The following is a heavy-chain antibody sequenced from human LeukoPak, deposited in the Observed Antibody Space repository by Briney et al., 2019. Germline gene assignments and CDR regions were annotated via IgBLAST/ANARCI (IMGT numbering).Heavy chain of an antibody. CDR1: GFTFSNFA. J-gene: IGHJ4*02. CDR3: ARDPNDYGDNVLYYFDY. V-gene: IGHV3-21*01. CDR2: IVGSSST. D-gene: IGHD4-17*01. Sequence: PGGSLRLSCAASGFTFSNFAMTWVRQAPGKGLEWVSSIVGSSSTYYADSLKGRFTISRDNSKNTLYLQMNSLRAEDTAVYYCARDPNDYGDNVLYYFDYWGQGTLVTVSS.